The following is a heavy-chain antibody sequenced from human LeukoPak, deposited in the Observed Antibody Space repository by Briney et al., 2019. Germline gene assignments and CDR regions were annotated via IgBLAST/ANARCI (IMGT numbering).Heavy chain of an antibody. CDR2: INQDGSEK. CDR1: GFTFSSYW. Sequence: QPGGSLRLSCAASGFTFSSYWMSWVRQAPGKGLEWVANINQDGSEKYYVDSVKGRFTISRDNAKSSLYLQMNSLRAEDTAVYYCARDRSSGWFDYWGQGTLVTVSS. V-gene: IGHV3-7*01. CDR3: ARDRSSGWFDY. D-gene: IGHD6-19*01. J-gene: IGHJ4*02.